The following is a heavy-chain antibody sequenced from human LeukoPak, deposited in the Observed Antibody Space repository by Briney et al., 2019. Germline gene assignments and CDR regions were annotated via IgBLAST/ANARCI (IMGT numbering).Heavy chain of an antibody. Sequence: SETLSLTCRVSGGSISNYYWNWIRQPAGKGLEWIGRIYASGSSRYNPPFKGRVTMSADTSKNQVSLNVTSVTAADTAVYFCARDQSGSRGHNNDAFDIWGQGTVVTVSS. CDR2: IYASGSS. CDR1: GGSISNYY. J-gene: IGHJ3*02. CDR3: ARDQSGSRGHNNDAFDI. V-gene: IGHV4-4*07. D-gene: IGHD1-1*01.